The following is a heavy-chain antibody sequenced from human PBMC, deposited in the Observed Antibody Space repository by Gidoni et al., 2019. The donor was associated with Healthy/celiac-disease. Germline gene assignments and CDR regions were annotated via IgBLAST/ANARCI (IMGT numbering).Heavy chain of an antibody. CDR3: AMHQSGYDLSFFDY. J-gene: IGHJ4*02. Sequence: GGTFSSYTISWVRQAPGQGLEWMGRIIPILGIANYAQKFQGRVTITADKSTSTAYMELSSLRSEDTAVYYCAMHQSGYDLSFFDYWGQGTLVTVSS. CDR2: IIPILGIA. D-gene: IGHD5-12*01. CDR1: GGTFSSYT. V-gene: IGHV1-69*02.